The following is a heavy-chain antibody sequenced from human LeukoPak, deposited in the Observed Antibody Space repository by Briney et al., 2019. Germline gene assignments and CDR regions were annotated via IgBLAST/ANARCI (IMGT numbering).Heavy chain of an antibody. J-gene: IGHJ4*02. CDR1: GFTYSRYA. CDR3: VQNYDSSGYPYYFDY. Sequence: GGSLRLSCAASGFTYSRYAMSWVRHAPGKGRDWFSGISGSGGSTYYADSVKGRFTISRDNSEDTLYLQMNSLRAEDTAVYYCVQNYDSSGYPYYFDYWGQGTLVTVSS. V-gene: IGHV3-23*01. CDR2: ISGSGGST. D-gene: IGHD3-22*01.